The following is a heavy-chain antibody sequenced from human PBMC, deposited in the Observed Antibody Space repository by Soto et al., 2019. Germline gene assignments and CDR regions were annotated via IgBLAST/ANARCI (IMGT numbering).Heavy chain of an antibody. J-gene: IGHJ5*02. CDR3: ARSGLDYYDSSGYCNWFDP. Sequence: GGSLRLSCAASGFTFSSYGMHWVRQAPGKGLEWVAVIWYDGSNKYYADSVKGRFTISRDNSKSTLYLQMNSLRAEDTAVYYCARSGLDYYDSSGYCNWFDPWGQGTLVTVSS. D-gene: IGHD3-22*01. V-gene: IGHV3-33*01. CDR2: IWYDGSNK. CDR1: GFTFSSYG.